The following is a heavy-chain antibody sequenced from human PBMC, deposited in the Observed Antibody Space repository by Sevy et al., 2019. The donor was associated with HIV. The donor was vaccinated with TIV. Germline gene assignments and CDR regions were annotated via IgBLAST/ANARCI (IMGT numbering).Heavy chain of an antibody. D-gene: IGHD2-8*02. CDR2: VSGTGSTT. J-gene: IGHJ3*01. Sequence: GGSLRLSCAASGFTFRSYAMNWVRQAPGKGLEWVLSVSGTGSTTYYADSVRGRFTISRDNSKNTLYLQMSRLRGEDTAVYYCAKATGGALPPEIQPWPEALDLWGQGTMVTVSS. CDR3: AKATGGALPPEIQPWPEALDL. V-gene: IGHV3-23*01. CDR1: GFTFRSYA.